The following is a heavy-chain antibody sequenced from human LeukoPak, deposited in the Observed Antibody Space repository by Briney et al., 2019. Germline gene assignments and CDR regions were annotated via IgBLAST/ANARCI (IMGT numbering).Heavy chain of an antibody. V-gene: IGHV4-39*01. CDR1: GGSISSSSYY. J-gene: IGHJ4*02. CDR3: ARYEQIVLMVYEGGWVDY. Sequence: SETLSLTCTVSGGSISSSSYYWGWIRQPPGKGLEWIGSIYYSGSTYYNPSLKSRVTISADTSKNQFSLKLSSVTAADTAVYYCARYEQIVLMVYEGGWVDYWGQGTLVTVSS. CDR2: IYYSGST. D-gene: IGHD2-8*01.